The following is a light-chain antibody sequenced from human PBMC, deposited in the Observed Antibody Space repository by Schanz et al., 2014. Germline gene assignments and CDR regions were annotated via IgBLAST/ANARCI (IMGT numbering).Light chain of an antibody. CDR1: SSDVGNYGL. Sequence: QSALTQPASVSGSPGQSITISCTGTSSDVGNYGLVSWYQLHPGKAPKLIIYEGSQRPSTVSNRFSGSKSDNTASLTISGLQTEDEAHYYCYAGSYTQFGGGTKLTVL. J-gene: IGLJ2*01. CDR3: YAGSYTQ. V-gene: IGLV2-23*01. CDR2: EGS.